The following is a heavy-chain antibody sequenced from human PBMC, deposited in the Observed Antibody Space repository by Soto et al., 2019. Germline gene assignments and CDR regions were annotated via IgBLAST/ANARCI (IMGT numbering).Heavy chain of an antibody. CDR3: ARDRNGDYGGYFDL. CDR2: ISSSSSTI. CDR1: GFTFSTYS. D-gene: IGHD4-17*01. J-gene: IGHJ2*01. Sequence: PGGSLRLSCAASGFTFSTYSMGWVRQPPGKGLEWVSHISSSSSTIYYADSVKGRFTISRDNAKNSLYLQMDSLRVKDTAVYYCARDRNGDYGGYFDLWGRGTLVTVSS. V-gene: IGHV3-48*01.